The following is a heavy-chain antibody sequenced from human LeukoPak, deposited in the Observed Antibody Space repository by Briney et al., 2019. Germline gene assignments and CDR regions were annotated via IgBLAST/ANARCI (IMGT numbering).Heavy chain of an antibody. CDR2: IIPIFGTA. CDR1: GGTFSSYA. CDR3: AKDRWYQPPMDV. D-gene: IGHD2-2*01. J-gene: IGHJ6*03. V-gene: IGHV1-69*06. Sequence: GASVKVSCKASGGTFSSYAISWVRQAPGQGLEWMGGIIPIFGTANYAQKFQGRVTITADKSTSTAYMELSSLRSEDTAVYYCAKDRWYQPPMDVWGKGTTVTISS.